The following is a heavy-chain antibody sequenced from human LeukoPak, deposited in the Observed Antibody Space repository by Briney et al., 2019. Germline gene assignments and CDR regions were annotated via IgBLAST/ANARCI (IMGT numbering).Heavy chain of an antibody. D-gene: IGHD3-3*01. CDR1: GFTLSSYA. CDR3: ARWEWPMGDYNDDYGMDV. V-gene: IGHV3-30-3*01. Sequence: PGGSLRLSCAASGFTLSSYAMHWVRQAPGKGLEWVAVISYDGSNKYYAESVKGRFTISRDTSKHTLYLQMNSLRAEDTAVYYCARWEWPMGDYNDDYGMDVWGEGTTVTVSS. J-gene: IGHJ6*04. CDR2: ISYDGSNK.